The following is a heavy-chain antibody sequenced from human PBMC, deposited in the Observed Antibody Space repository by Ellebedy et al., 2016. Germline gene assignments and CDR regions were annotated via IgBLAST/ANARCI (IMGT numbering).Heavy chain of an antibody. D-gene: IGHD4-17*01. V-gene: IGHV3-23*01. J-gene: IGHJ3*02. Sequence: GESLKISCAASGFTFSSYAMSWVRQAPGKGLEWVSAISGSGGSTYYADSVKGRFTISRDNSKNTLYLQMNSLRAEDTAVYYCAKVYGDYSWDAFDIWGQGTMVTVSS. CDR2: ISGSGGST. CDR3: AKVYGDYSWDAFDI. CDR1: GFTFSSYA.